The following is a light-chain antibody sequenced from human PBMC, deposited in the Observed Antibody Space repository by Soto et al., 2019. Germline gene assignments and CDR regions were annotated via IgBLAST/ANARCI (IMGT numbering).Light chain of an antibody. CDR1: QSISSW. J-gene: IGKJ3*01. V-gene: IGKV1-5*03. CDR3: QQSFT. CDR2: KAS. Sequence: DIQMTQSPSTLSASVGDRVTITCRASQSISSWLAWYRQKPGKAPKLLIYKASTLESGVPSRFSGSGSATEFTLTISSLQPDDFAPYYCQQSFTFGPGTKVDIK.